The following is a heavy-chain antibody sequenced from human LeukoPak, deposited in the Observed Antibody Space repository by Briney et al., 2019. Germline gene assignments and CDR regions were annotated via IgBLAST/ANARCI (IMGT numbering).Heavy chain of an antibody. J-gene: IGHJ4*02. CDR3: AKGGTDYYDSSGYFIFDY. CDR2: ISGNGGST. CDR1: GFTFSSYA. Sequence: GGSLRLSCAASGFTFSSYAMRWVRQAPGKGLEWVSAISGNGGSTYYADSVKGRFTISRDNSKNTLYLQMNSLRAEDTAVYYCAKGGTDYYDSSGYFIFDYWGQGTLVTVSS. D-gene: IGHD3-22*01. V-gene: IGHV3-23*01.